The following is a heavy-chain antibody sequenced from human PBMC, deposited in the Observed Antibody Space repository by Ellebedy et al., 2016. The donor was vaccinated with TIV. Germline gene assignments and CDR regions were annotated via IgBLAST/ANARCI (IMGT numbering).Heavy chain of an antibody. CDR3: ARALDYTADFDY. Sequence: SETLSLTXTVSGASVSSGYWSWIRQPPGKGLQWIGYIYDSGSTNYNPSLESRVTISVDTSKNHFSLMMRSMTAADTAVYYCARALDYTADFDYWGQGTLVTVSS. CDR1: GASVSSGY. D-gene: IGHD4-11*01. V-gene: IGHV4-59*02. J-gene: IGHJ4*02. CDR2: IYDSGST.